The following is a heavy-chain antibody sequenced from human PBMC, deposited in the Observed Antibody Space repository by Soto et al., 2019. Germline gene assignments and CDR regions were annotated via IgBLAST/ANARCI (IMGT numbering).Heavy chain of an antibody. CDR2: IYYSGST. CDR1: GGSISSGGYY. Sequence: SETLSLTCTVSGGSISSGGYYWSCIHQHPGKGLEWIGYIYYSGSTYYNPSLKSRVTISVDKSKNQFSLKLNSVTAADTAMFYCATQGFYRMGVWGRGTTVTVSS. CDR3: ATQGFYRMGV. J-gene: IGHJ6*02. V-gene: IGHV4-31*09.